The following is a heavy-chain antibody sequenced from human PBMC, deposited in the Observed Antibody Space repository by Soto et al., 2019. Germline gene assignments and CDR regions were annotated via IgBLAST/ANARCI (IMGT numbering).Heavy chain of an antibody. CDR3: ARESEDLTSNFDY. Sequence: PLGSLRLSCAASGFTFTRYSMNWVRQAPGKGLEWVSSISSTTNYIYYADSMKGRFTVSRDNAKNSVYLEMNSLSAEDTALYYCARESEDLTSNFDYWGQGTLVTVSS. CDR1: GFTFTRYS. V-gene: IGHV3-21*01. J-gene: IGHJ4*02. CDR2: ISSTTNYI.